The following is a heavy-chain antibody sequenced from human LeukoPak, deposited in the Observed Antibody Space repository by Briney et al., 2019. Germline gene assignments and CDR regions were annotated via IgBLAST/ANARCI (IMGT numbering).Heavy chain of an antibody. CDR3: ARIRYYYDSSGYYPAFDI. CDR2: INHSGST. J-gene: IGHJ3*02. CDR1: GGSFSGYY. Sequence: PSETLSLTCAVYGGSFSGYYWSWIRQPPGKGLEWIGEINHSGSTNYNPSLKSRVTISVDTSKNQFSLKLSSVTAADTAVYYCARIRYYYDSSGYYPAFDIWGQGTMVTVSS. V-gene: IGHV4-34*01. D-gene: IGHD3-22*01.